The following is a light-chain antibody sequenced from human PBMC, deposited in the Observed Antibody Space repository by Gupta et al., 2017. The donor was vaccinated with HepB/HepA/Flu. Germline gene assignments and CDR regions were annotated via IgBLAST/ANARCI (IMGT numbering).Light chain of an antibody. J-gene: IGLJ2*01. V-gene: IGLV1-44*01. CDR1: NSNIGVST. CDR3: SAGDDTGNGPV. Sequence: QSVLTQPPSASGTPGQRVTISCSGGNSNIGVSTVNWYQQLPGTAPKLLIYNTYQRPSGVPDRFSGSKSDTSASLAISGLQSEDEADYYCSAGDDTGNGPVFGGGTKLTVL. CDR2: NTY.